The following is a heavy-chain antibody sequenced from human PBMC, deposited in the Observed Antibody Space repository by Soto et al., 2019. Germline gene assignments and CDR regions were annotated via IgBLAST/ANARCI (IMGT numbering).Heavy chain of an antibody. J-gene: IGHJ1*01. V-gene: IGHV4-30-4*01. D-gene: IGHD3-22*01. CDR3: ARDRGHYESSGYESIPVAY. Sequence: PSETLSLTCTFSVGSISSGENYCSWIRQPPWKGLEWIGYIYYSGSTDYNPSLKGRVTISVDTSKNQFSLKLNSVTAADTAVYYCARDRGHYESSGYESIPVAYWGGGT. CDR1: VGSISSGENY. CDR2: IYYSGST.